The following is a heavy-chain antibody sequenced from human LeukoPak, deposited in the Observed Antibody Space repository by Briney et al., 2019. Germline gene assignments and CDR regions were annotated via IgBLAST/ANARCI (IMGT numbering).Heavy chain of an antibody. CDR3: ARDLTTSMAYYFDC. V-gene: IGHV3-21*01. CDR2: MSGSGSYI. D-gene: IGHD5-18*01. J-gene: IGHJ4*02. Sequence: GGSLRLSCAASGFTFSSYAMNWVRQAPGKGLEWVSFMSGSGSYIYYADSVKGRFTISRDNAKNSLYLQMNSLRAEDTAVYYCARDLTTSMAYYFDCWGQGTLVTVSS. CDR1: GFTFSSYA.